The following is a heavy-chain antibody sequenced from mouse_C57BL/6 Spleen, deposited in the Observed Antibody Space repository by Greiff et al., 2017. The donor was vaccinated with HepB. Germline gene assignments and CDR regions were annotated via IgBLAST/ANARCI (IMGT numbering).Heavy chain of an antibody. D-gene: IGHD1-3*01. J-gene: IGHJ1*03. CDR3: ARPTQRGSYWYVDV. CDR1: GYTFTDYY. CDR2: INPYNGGT. V-gene: IGHV1-19*01. Sequence: EVQLQQSGPVLVKPGASVKMSCKASGYTFTDYYMNWVKQSHGKSLEWIGVINPYNGGTSYNQKFKGKATFTVDNSSSTAYMEINRLTSEESAVYDWARPTQRGSYWYVDVWGTGSTVTVSA.